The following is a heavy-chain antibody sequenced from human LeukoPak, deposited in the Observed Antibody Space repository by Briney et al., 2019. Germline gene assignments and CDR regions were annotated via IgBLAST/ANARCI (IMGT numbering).Heavy chain of an antibody. CDR1: GFSFSTYS. D-gene: IGHD5-12*01. J-gene: IGHJ4*02. V-gene: IGHV3-48*04. CDR2: ISGTNTTI. Sequence: GGSLRLSCAASGFSFSTYSMSWVRQAPGKGLEWVSYISGTNTTIYYADSVKGRFTISRDNAKNSLYLQMNSLRAEDTAVYYCARERGYGGATDYWGQGTLVTVSS. CDR3: ARERGYGGATDY.